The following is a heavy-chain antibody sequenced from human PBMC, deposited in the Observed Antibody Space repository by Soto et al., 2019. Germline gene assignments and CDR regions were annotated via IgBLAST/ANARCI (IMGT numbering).Heavy chain of an antibody. CDR1: GFPFSNAW. D-gene: IGHD2-2*01. Sequence: GGSLRLSCAASGFPFSNAWMSWVRQAPGKGLEWVGRIKSKTDGGTTDYAAPVKGRLTISRDDSKNTLYLQMNSLKTEDTAVYYCTTDLSRYCSSTSCYAHVLGWFDPWGQGTLVTVSS. CDR3: TTDLSRYCSSTSCYAHVLGWFDP. J-gene: IGHJ5*02. CDR2: IKSKTDGGTT. V-gene: IGHV3-15*01.